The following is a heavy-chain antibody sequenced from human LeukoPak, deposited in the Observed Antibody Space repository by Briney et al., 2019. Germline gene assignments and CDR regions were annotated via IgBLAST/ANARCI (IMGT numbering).Heavy chain of an antibody. Sequence: KPSETLSLTCTVSGGSISNTNYYWGWIRQPPGKGLEWVGSIYYSGSTYYNPSLKSRVTTSVDTSKNQFSLKLSSVTAADTAVYYCARGPAGGSSWSVYFDYWGQGTLVTVSS. CDR1: GGSISNTNYY. D-gene: IGHD6-13*01. CDR3: ARGPAGGSSWSVYFDY. V-gene: IGHV4-39*07. J-gene: IGHJ4*02. CDR2: IYYSGST.